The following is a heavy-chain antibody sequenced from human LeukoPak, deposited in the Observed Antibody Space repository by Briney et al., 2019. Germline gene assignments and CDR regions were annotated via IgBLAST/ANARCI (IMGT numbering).Heavy chain of an antibody. CDR2: INTRWST. CDR3: AREGSGSYLGYYYYMEV. Sequence: SETLSLTCTVSGGSISSYYYSWLRQPAGKGLEWIGRINTRWSTNYNPSLKSRVTISADKSKKQFSLRLTSVTAADTAVYYCAREGSGSYLGYYYYMEVWGTGTTVTVSS. J-gene: IGHJ6*03. V-gene: IGHV4-4*07. CDR1: GGSISSYY. D-gene: IGHD3-10*01.